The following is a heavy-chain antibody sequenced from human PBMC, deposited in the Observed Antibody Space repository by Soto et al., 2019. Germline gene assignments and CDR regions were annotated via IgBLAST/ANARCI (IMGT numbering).Heavy chain of an antibody. V-gene: IGHV1-69*12. CDR1: GGTFSNSA. Sequence: QVHLEQSGAEVKRPGSSVKVSCKASGGTFSNSAISWVRQAPGQGLEWMGGIMPIFRTPDYAQKFQGRVTTTADESSTTAYMELTGLSSDDTAVYYCARDKVRLQLGGNYCYILDVWGQGTTVTVSS. J-gene: IGHJ6*02. CDR2: IMPIFRTP. D-gene: IGHD5-12*01. CDR3: ARDKVRLQLGGNYCYILDV.